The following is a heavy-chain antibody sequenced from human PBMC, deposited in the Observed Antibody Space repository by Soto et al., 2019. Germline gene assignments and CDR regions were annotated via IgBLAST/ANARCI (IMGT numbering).Heavy chain of an antibody. CDR2: FRSSGDDGTT. J-gene: IGHJ4*02. CDR3: AKKVNSGSVIQYFDY. D-gene: IGHD3-10*01. V-gene: IGHV3-23*01. CDR1: GFTFSSYS. Sequence: AGGSLRLSCAASGFTFSSYSMSWVRQAPGKGLEWVSGFRSSGDDGTTYYADSVKGRFTISRDNSKNTLFLQMNSLRAEDTAIYYCAKKVNSGSVIQYFDYWGQGTLVTVSS.